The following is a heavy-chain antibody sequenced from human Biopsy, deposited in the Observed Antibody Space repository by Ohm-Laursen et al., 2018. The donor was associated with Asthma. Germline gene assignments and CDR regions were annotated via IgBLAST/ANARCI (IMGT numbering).Heavy chain of an antibody. J-gene: IGHJ6*02. CDR3: ARGGLHYYEYYGMDV. CDR2: IMTVFGTT. V-gene: IGHV1-69*13. Sequence: SVKVSCKAPGGTFSNFAISWVRQAPGQGPEWLGGIMTVFGTTNYAQKFQGRVTITADESTSTAYMEVTSLRPEDTAVYYCARGGLHYYEYYGMDVWGQGTTVTVSS. CDR1: GGTFSNFA. D-gene: IGHD2-21*02.